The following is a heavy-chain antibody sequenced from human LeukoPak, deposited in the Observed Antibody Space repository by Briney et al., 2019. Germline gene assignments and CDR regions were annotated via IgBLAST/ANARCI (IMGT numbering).Heavy chain of an antibody. CDR3: AKAPRGFQWFVDF. CDR1: GFTFHNNG. D-gene: IGHD3-22*01. CDR2: ISGSSRST. V-gene: IGHV3-23*01. J-gene: IGHJ4*02. Sequence: GGSLRLSCAASGFTFHNNGMSWVRQAPGKGLEWVSAISGSSRSTYHAESVKGRFTISRDNSKNKLYLQMNDLRAEDTAVYYCAKAPRGFQWFVDFWGQGTLVTVSS.